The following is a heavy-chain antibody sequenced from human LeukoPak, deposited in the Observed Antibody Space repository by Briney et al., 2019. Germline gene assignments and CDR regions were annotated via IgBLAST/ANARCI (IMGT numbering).Heavy chain of an antibody. CDR3: AKDSSPAYYDILTGPYFDY. CDR1: GFTFDDYA. Sequence: PGGSLRLSCAASGFTFDDYAMHWVRQAPGKGLEWVSGISWNSGSIGYADSVKGRFTISRDNAKNSLYLQMNSLRAEDTALYYCAKDSSPAYYDILTGPYFDYWGQGTLVTVSS. J-gene: IGHJ4*02. D-gene: IGHD3-9*01. CDR2: ISWNSGSI. V-gene: IGHV3-9*01.